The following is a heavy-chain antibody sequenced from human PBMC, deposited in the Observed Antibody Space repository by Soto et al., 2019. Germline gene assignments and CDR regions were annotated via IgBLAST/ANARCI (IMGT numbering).Heavy chain of an antibody. D-gene: IGHD2-8*01. V-gene: IGHV1-69*06. CDR2: IIPIFGTA. CDR1: GGTFSSYA. Sequence: GASVKVSCKASGGTFSSYAISWVRQAPGQGLEWMGGIIPIFGTANYAQKFQGRVTITADKSTSTAYMELSSLRSEDTAVYYCARLLASTKGYCTNGVCYTVRGISGYGMDVWGQGTTVTVSS. J-gene: IGHJ6*02. CDR3: ARLLASTKGYCTNGVCYTVRGISGYGMDV.